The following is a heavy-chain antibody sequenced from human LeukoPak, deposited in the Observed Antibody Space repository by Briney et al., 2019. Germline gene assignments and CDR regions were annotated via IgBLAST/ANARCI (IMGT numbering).Heavy chain of an antibody. Sequence: GGSLRLSCAVSGFTLSSYNMNWVRQAPGKGLEWVSYIRNSGNTIYYADSVKGRFTISRDPAKNSLYLQMNSLRAEDTAVYYCARLNIQQWLAIYWGQGTLVTVSS. D-gene: IGHD6-19*01. CDR3: ARLNIQQWLAIY. CDR1: GFTLSSYN. V-gene: IGHV3-48*01. CDR2: IRNSGNTI. J-gene: IGHJ4*02.